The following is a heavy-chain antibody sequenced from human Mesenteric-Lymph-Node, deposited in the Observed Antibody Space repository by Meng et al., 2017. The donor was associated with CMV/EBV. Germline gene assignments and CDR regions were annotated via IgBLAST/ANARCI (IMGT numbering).Heavy chain of an antibody. D-gene: IGHD4-23*01. J-gene: IGHJ6*02. Sequence: ASVKVSCKASGGTFRSNAISWVRQAPGQGLEWIGWISAYNGNTNYAQKLQGRVTMTTDTSTSTAYMELRSLRSDDTAVYYCARDSPDYGGNSNYYYGMDVWGQGTTVTVSS. CDR1: GGTFRSNA. CDR3: ARDSPDYGGNSNYYYGMDV. CDR2: ISAYNGNT. V-gene: IGHV1-18*01.